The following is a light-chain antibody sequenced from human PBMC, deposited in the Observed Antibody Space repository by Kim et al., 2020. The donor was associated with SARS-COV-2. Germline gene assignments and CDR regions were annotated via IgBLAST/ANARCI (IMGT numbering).Light chain of an antibody. J-gene: IGLJ3*02. CDR2: YDS. Sequence: APGKTARITCGGNNSGSKSVHWYQQKPGQAPVLVIYYDSERPSGIPERFSGSNSGNTASLTISRVEAGDEADYYCQVWDSSSDHPVFGGGTQLTVL. CDR3: QVWDSSSDHPV. CDR1: NSGSKS. V-gene: IGLV3-21*04.